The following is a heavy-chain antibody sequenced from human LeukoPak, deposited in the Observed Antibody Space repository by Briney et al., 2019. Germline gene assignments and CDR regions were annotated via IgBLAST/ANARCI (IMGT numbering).Heavy chain of an antibody. J-gene: IGHJ4*02. CDR1: GFTFNIYT. Sequence: GSLRLSCAASGFTFNIYTMSWVRQAPGKGLEWVSVISDNGGSTYYADSVKGRFTISRDNSKNTLYLQMNSLRAEDTATYYCAKSRGIYDNSGWRTFDYWGQGTLVTVSS. V-gene: IGHV3-23*01. CDR2: ISDNGGST. D-gene: IGHD6-19*01. CDR3: AKSRGIYDNSGWRTFDY.